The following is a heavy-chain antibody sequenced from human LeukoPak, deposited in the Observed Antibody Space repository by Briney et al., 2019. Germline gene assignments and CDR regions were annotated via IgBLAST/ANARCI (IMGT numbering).Heavy chain of an antibody. V-gene: IGHV4-61*02. CDR3: ASGVRGVSPFYYDGMDV. D-gene: IGHD3-10*01. J-gene: IGHJ6*02. Sequence: PSQTLSLTCTVSGGFLRRGSYYWSWIPQPAGKGLERIGRIYTSRSPNYNPSLKSRVTLSVHTPKNQFSLKLSSVTAADTAVYYCASGVRGVSPFYYDGMDVWGQGTTVTVSS. CDR2: IYTSRSP. CDR1: GGFLRRGSYY.